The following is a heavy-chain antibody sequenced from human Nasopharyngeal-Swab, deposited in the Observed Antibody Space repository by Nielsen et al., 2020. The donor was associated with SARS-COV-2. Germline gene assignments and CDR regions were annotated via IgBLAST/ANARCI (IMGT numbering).Heavy chain of an antibody. CDR3: ARDGVGATTTYYYYGMDV. CDR2: IWYDGSNK. V-gene: IGHV3-33*01. Sequence: GESLKISCAASGFTFSSYGMHWVRQAPGKGLEWVAVIWYDGSNKYYADSVKGRFTISRDNSKNTLYLQMHSLRAEDTAVYYCARDGVGATTTYYYYGMDVWGQGTTVTVSS. D-gene: IGHD1-26*01. J-gene: IGHJ6*02. CDR1: GFTFSSYG.